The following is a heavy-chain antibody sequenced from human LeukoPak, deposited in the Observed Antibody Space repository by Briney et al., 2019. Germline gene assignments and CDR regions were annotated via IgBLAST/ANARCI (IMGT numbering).Heavy chain of an antibody. CDR3: ARKGSKSSHFDY. V-gene: IGHV4-59*01. CDR2: IYYSGST. J-gene: IGHJ4*02. CDR1: GGSISSYY. D-gene: IGHD3-10*01. Sequence: PSETLSLTCTVSGGSISSYYWSWIRQPPGKGLDWIGYIYYSGSTNYNPSLKSRVTISVDTSKNQFSLKLSSVTAADTAVYYCARKGSKSSHFDYWGQGTLVTVSS.